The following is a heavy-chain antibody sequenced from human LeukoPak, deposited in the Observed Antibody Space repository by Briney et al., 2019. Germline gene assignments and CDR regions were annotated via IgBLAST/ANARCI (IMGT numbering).Heavy chain of an antibody. CDR3: TTDALIVVVPADPFDY. V-gene: IGHV3-15*01. Sequence: GGSLRLSCAASGFTFSNAWMSWVRQAPGKGLEWVGRIKSKTDGGTTDYAAPVKGRFTISRDDSKNTLYLQMNSLKTEDTAVYYCTTDALIVVVPADPFDYWGRGTLVTVSS. CDR2: IKSKTDGGTT. J-gene: IGHJ4*02. CDR1: GFTFSNAW. D-gene: IGHD2-2*01.